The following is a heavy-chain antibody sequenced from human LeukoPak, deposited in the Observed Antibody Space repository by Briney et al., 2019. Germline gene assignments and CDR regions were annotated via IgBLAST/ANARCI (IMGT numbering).Heavy chain of an antibody. CDR2: IYYSGST. V-gene: IGHV4-59*01. J-gene: IGHJ4*02. CDR3: AKGSLWFGELLDFDY. Sequence: SETLSLTCTVSGGSISSYYWSWIRQPPGKGLEWIGYIYYSGSTNYNPSLKSRVTISVDTSKNQFSLKLSSVTAADTAVYYCAKGSLWFGELLDFDYWGQGTLVTVSS. D-gene: IGHD3-10*01. CDR1: GGSISSYY.